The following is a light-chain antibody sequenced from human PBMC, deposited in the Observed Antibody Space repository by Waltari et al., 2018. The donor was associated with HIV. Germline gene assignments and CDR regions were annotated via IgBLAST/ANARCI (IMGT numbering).Light chain of an antibody. V-gene: IGKV1-39*01. Sequence: DIQMTQSPPSLSASVGDRVTITCRASQSISSHLKWYQQKPGKAPKLLISVASNLQSGVPSRFSGSGSGTDFTLTISSLQPEDFATYYCQQSYSTPLTFGGGTKVEIK. CDR1: QSISSH. CDR2: VAS. CDR3: QQSYSTPLT. J-gene: IGKJ4*01.